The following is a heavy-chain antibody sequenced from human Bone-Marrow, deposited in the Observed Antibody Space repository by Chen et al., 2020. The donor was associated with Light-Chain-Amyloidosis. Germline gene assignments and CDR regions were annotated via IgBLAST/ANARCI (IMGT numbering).Heavy chain of an antibody. CDR1: GFTFSGSA. Sequence: EVQLVESGGGLVQPGWSLKLSCAASGFTFSGSAMRWVRQASGKGLEWVGRIRSKANSYATAYAASVKGRFTISRDDSKNTAYLQMNSLKTEDTAVYYCTRLLRPWGQGTLVTVSS. V-gene: IGHV3-73*02. CDR3: TRLLRP. J-gene: IGHJ5*02. CDR2: IRSKANSYAT.